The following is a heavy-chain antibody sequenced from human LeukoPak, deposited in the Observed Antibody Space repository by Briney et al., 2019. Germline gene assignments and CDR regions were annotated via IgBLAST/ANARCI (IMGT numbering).Heavy chain of an antibody. CDR1: RFTFSNSA. Sequence: PGGSLXLSCAASRFTFSNSAMSWVRQAPGKGLEWVSSISDGGDSTYYADSVKGRFTISRDNSKNTLYLQMNSLRAEDTAVYYFAKGCDTRCYRFTHWGQGTLVTVSS. V-gene: IGHV3-23*01. CDR2: ISDGGDST. J-gene: IGHJ4*02. CDR3: AKGCDTRCYRFTH. D-gene: IGHD2-2*02.